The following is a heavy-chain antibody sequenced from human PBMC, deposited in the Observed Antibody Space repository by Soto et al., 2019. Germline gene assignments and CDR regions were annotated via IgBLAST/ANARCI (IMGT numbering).Heavy chain of an antibody. CDR2: IIPIFGTA. Sequence: GASVKVSCKASGGTFSSYAISWVRQAPGQGLEWMGGIIPIFGTANYAQKFQGRVTITADESTSTAYMELSSLRSEDKAVYYCARENSEDIAADGSVYNWFDPWGQGTLVTVSS. V-gene: IGHV1-69*13. D-gene: IGHD6-13*01. J-gene: IGHJ5*02. CDR1: GGTFSSYA. CDR3: ARENSEDIAADGSVYNWFDP.